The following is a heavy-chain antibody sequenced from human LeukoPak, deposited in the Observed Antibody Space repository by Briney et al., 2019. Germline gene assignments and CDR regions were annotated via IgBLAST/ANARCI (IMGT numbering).Heavy chain of an antibody. D-gene: IGHD3-10*01. CDR2: ISGSGGST. J-gene: IGHJ3*02. CDR3: AKDEGSGREHDAFDI. CDR1: GFTFSSYA. V-gene: IGHV3-23*01. Sequence: SGGSLRLSCAASGFTFSSYAMSWVRQAPGKGLEWVSAISGSGGSTYYADSVKGRFTISRDNSKNTLYLQMNSLRAEDTAVYYCAKDEGSGREHDAFDIWGQGTMVTVSS.